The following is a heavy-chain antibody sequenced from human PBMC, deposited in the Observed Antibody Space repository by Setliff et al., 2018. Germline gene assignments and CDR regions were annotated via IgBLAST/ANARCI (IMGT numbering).Heavy chain of an antibody. J-gene: IGHJ6*03. Sequence: SETLSLTCSVSGASISTTYYYWDWIRQSPEKGLEWIGTIYQNGITYYNPSVKSRLTISLDTSKNQFSLRLNSMTAADTAVYYCARGITSGGYWGQRFLYLDVWGRGTTVTVSS. CDR1: GASISTTYYY. D-gene: IGHD3-22*01. V-gene: IGHV4-39*07. CDR2: IYQNGIT. CDR3: ARGITSGGYWGQRFLYLDV.